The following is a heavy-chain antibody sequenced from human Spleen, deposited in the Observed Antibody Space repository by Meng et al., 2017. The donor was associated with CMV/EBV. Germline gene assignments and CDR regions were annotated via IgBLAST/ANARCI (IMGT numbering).Heavy chain of an antibody. Sequence: ASVKVFCKASGYFFTDQFVHWVRQAPGQGLEWMGWINPNSGGTNYAQKFQGRVTMTRDTSISTAYMELSRLRSDDTAVYYCAREESSQYSGYDWGWFDPWGQGTLVTVSS. CDR2: INPNSGGT. V-gene: IGHV1-2*02. CDR1: GYFFTDQF. D-gene: IGHD5-12*01. CDR3: AREESSQYSGYDWGWFDP. J-gene: IGHJ5*02.